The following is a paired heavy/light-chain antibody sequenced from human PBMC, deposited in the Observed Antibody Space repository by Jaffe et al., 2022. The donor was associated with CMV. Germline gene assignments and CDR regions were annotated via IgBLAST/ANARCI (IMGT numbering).Heavy chain of an antibody. D-gene: IGHD6-13*01. CDR2: INHSGST. CDR1: GGSFSGYY. J-gene: IGHJ6*02. V-gene: IGHV4-34*01. Sequence: QVQLQQWGAGLLKPSETLSLTCAVYGGSFSGYYWSWIRQPPGKGLEWIGEINHSGSTNYNPSLKSRVTISVDTSKNQFSLKLSSVTAADTAVYYCARGRLSTTGYSSSWYYYYGMDVWGQGTTVTVSS. CDR3: ARGRLSTTGYSSSWYYYYGMDV.
Light chain of an antibody. V-gene: IGKV3-11*01. CDR2: DAS. Sequence: EIVLTQSPATLSLSPGERATLSCRASQSVSSYLAWYQQKPGQAPRLLIYDASNRATGIPARFSGSGSGTDFTLTISSLEPEDFAVYYCQQRSNWPPGITFGPGTKVDIK. CDR3: QQRSNWPPGIT. J-gene: IGKJ3*01. CDR1: QSVSSY.